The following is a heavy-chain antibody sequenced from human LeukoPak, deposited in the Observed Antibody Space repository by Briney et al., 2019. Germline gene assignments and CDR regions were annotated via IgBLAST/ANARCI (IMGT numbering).Heavy chain of an antibody. CDR2: ISSSSSYI. CDR3: ARDLRGAFDI. V-gene: IGHV3-21*01. D-gene: IGHD3-10*01. CDR1: GFTFNSYA. Sequence: GGTLRLSCAASGFTFNSYAMSWVRQAPGKGLEWVSSISSSSSYIYYADSVKGRFTISRDNAKNSLYLQMNSLRAEDTAVYYCARDLRGAFDIWGQGTMVTVSS. J-gene: IGHJ3*02.